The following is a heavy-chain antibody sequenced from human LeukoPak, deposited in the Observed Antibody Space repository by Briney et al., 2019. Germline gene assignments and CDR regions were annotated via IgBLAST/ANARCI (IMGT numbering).Heavy chain of an antibody. CDR3: ARYHDYGDYKRWFDP. D-gene: IGHD4-17*01. Sequence: PGGSLRLSYAASGFTFSNAWMNWVRQAPGKGLEWVGRIRSKTDGGTTDYAAPVKGRFTISRDDSKNTLYLQMNSLKTEDTAVYYCARYHDYGDYKRWFDPWGQGTLVTVSS. CDR1: GFTFSNAW. V-gene: IGHV3-15*01. J-gene: IGHJ5*02. CDR2: IRSKTDGGTT.